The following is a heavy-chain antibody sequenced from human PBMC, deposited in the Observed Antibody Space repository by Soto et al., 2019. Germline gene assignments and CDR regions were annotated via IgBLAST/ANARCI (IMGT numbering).Heavy chain of an antibody. Sequence: TSETLSLTCTVSGGSIGSYYWSWIRQPPGKGLEWIGYIYYSGSTNYNPSLKSRVTISVDTSKNQFSLKLSSVTAADTAVYYCARSAYYDFWSGAYAPNWFDPWGQGTLVTVSS. V-gene: IGHV4-59*01. CDR2: IYYSGST. CDR3: ARSAYYDFWSGAYAPNWFDP. D-gene: IGHD3-3*01. CDR1: GGSIGSYY. J-gene: IGHJ5*02.